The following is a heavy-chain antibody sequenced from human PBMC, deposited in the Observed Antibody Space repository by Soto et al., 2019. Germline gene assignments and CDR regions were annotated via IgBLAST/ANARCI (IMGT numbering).Heavy chain of an antibody. CDR3: ARETRGGSSWSRDWFDP. CDR2: INPNSGGT. D-gene: IGHD6-13*01. J-gene: IGHJ5*02. CDR1: GYTFTGYY. Sequence: QVQLVQSGAEVKKPGASVKVSCKASGYTFTGYYMHWVRQAPGQGLEWMGWINPNSGGTNYAQKFQGRVPQTREKAISTGYMGLGRLRSDETAVYYWARETRGGSSWSRDWFDPWGQGTLVTVSS. V-gene: IGHV1-2*02.